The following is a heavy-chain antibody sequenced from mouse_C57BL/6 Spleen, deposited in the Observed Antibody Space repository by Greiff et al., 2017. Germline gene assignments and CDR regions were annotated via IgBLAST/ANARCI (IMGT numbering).Heavy chain of an antibody. V-gene: IGHV1-69*01. CDR2: LDPSDSYT. D-gene: IGHD1-1*01. CDR1: GYTFTSYW. Sequence: QVQLQQPGAELVMPGASVKLSCKASGYTFTSYWMHWVKQRPGQGLEWIGELDPSDSYTNYKQKFKGKSTLTVYKSSSTAYMQLSSLTSDDSAVYYCARELGWYGSSYGWFAYWGQGALVTVSA. CDR3: ARELGWYGSSYGWFAY. J-gene: IGHJ3*01.